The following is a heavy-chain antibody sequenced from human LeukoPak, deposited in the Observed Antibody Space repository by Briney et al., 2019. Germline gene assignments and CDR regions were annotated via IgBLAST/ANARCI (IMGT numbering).Heavy chain of an antibody. J-gene: IGHJ4*02. CDR2: IRSIISEE. D-gene: IGHD1-26*01. V-gene: IGHV3-30*02. CDR1: GITFSNYG. Sequence: GGPLRLSCTVSGITFSNYGMHWLQQAAPQGHDWVAFIRSIISEEFSADSLKGRITIYRDDSKNTVFLQMNSLRTEDTGFYYCARDPGPGMGNYFDHWGQGMLVIVSS. CDR3: ARDPGPGMGNYFDH.